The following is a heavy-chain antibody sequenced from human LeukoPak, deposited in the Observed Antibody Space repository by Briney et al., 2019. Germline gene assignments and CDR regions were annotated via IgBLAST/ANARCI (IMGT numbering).Heavy chain of an antibody. CDR3: AGYGGNSF. D-gene: IGHD4-23*01. J-gene: IGHJ4*02. CDR2: IKRDGKDK. CDR1: GFTFSTSC. V-gene: IGHV3-7*01. Sequence: PGGSLRLSCAASGFTFSTSCMSWVRQAPGRGLEWVANIKRDGKDKYYLDSVKGRFTISRDNAKNTVFLQMNSLRAEDTAMYYCAGYGGNSFWGQGTLVTVSS.